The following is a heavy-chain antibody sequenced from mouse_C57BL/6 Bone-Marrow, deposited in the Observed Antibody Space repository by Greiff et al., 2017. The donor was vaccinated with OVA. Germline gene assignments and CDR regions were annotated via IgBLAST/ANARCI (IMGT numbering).Heavy chain of an antibody. CDR3: RIYDGYSPSYFDY. Sequence: VQLQQPGAELVMPGASVKLSCKASGYTFTSYWMHWVKQRPGQGLEWIGEIDPSDSYTKYNQKFKGKSTLTVDKSSSTAYMHLRSLTSEDSAVYYCRIYDGYSPSYFDYWGQGTTLTVSS. V-gene: IGHV1-69*01. D-gene: IGHD2-3*01. CDR2: IDPSDSYT. J-gene: IGHJ2*01. CDR1: GYTFTSYW.